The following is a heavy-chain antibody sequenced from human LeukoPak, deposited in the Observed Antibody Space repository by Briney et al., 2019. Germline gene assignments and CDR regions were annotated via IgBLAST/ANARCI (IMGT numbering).Heavy chain of an antibody. Sequence: GESLKISWSGSGYRFTDYWIAWVRQMPGKGLEWMGIVYPSNSETRYSPSFQGQVTISADKSISIGYLQWSSLKASDTAMYFCARHRYSGSDTQGFDYWGQGTLVTVSS. J-gene: IGHJ4*02. CDR1: GYRFTDYW. CDR2: VYPSNSET. V-gene: IGHV5-51*01. CDR3: ARHRYSGSDTQGFDY. D-gene: IGHD5-12*01.